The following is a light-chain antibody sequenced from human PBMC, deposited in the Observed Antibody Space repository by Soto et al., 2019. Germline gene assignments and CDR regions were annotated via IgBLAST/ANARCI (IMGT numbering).Light chain of an antibody. Sequence: SVLTQPASVSGSPGQSITISCTGTSSDVGGYNYVSWYQQHPGKAPKLMIYDVSNRPSGVSNRFSGSKSGNTASLTISGFQAEDEADYYCSSYTSSSTYVFGTGTKVTVL. J-gene: IGLJ1*01. CDR2: DVS. CDR3: SSYTSSSTYV. V-gene: IGLV2-14*01. CDR1: SSDVGGYNY.